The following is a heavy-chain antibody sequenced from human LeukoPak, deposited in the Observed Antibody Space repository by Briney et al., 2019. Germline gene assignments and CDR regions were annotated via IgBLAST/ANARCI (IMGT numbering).Heavy chain of an antibody. J-gene: IGHJ5*02. CDR1: GFTVSNNY. D-gene: IGHD4-23*01. CDR2: IYSGGTT. Sequence: GGSLRLSCAASGFTVSNNYMTWVRQPPGKGREWVSLIYSGGTTFYTDSVKGRFTISRDSSKNTQYLQMDNLIAEDTAVYYCTTSPAVASWGQGTLVTVSS. CDR3: TTSPAVAS. V-gene: IGHV3-53*01.